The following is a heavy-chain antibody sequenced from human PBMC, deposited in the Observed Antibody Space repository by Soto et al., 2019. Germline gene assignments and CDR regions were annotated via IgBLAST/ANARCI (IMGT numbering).Heavy chain of an antibody. Sequence: PGGSLRLSCASSGFTFSSYAMSWVRQAPGKGLEWVSAISGSGGSTYYADSVKGRFTISRDNSKNTLYLQMNSLRAEDTAVYYCAKVPRSSIFGVVSWFDPWGQGTLVTVSS. CDR2: ISGSGGST. CDR3: AKVPRSSIFGVVSWFDP. V-gene: IGHV3-23*01. D-gene: IGHD3-3*01. J-gene: IGHJ5*02. CDR1: GFTFSSYA.